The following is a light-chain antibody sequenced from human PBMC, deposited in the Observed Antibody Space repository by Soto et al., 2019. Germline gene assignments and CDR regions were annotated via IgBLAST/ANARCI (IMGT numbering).Light chain of an antibody. J-gene: IGLJ2*01. CDR1: SSDVGGYKY. CDR3: CAYAGGYTVL. CDR2: DVS. Sequence: QSALTQPRSVSGSPGQSVTISCTGTSSDVGGYKYVSWYQQHPGNVPTLMMFDVSERPSGVPDRFSGSKSGDTASLTISGLQAEDEADCYCCAYAGGYTVLFGGGTKLTVL. V-gene: IGLV2-11*02.